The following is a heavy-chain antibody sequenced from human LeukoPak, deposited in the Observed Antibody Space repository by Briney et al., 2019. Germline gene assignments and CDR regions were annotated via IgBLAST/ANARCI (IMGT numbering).Heavy chain of an antibody. J-gene: IGHJ3*02. CDR2: IKQDGSEK. CDR1: GFTFSSYW. Sequence: GGSLRLSCAASGFTFSSYWMSWVRQAPGKGLEWVANIKQDGSEKYYVDSVKGRFTISRDNAKNSLYLQMNSLRAEDTAVYYWARASHDYGDLLDAFDIWGQGTMVTVSS. V-gene: IGHV3-7*01. D-gene: IGHD4-17*01. CDR3: ARASHDYGDLLDAFDI.